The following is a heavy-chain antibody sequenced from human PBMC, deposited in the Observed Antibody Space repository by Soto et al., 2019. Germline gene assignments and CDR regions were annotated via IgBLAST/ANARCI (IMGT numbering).Heavy chain of an antibody. CDR2: ITPTTDIA. D-gene: IGHD2-21*02. Sequence: GASVKVSCKASGGYFSSYTFGWVRRAPGQGLEWMGRITPTTDIADYAQKFQGRLTITADKSASTVYMDLSSLRSEDTAMYYCVFSLDDFYNYWRRFWGHGTLVTVSS. V-gene: IGHV1-69*02. CDR1: GGYFSSYT. CDR3: VFSLDDFYNYWRRF. J-gene: IGHJ4*01.